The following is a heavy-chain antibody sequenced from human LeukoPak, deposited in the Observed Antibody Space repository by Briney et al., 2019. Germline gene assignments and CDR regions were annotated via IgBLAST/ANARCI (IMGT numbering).Heavy chain of an antibody. D-gene: IGHD3-22*01. CDR2: IKSKTEGGTT. V-gene: IGHV3-15*01. J-gene: IGHJ4*02. CDR3: TTEVRDSSGYFYFDN. Sequence: PGGSLRLSCAASGFTFDYACMSWVRQAPAKGLEWVGRIKSKTEGGTTVYAAPVQGRFTISRDDSKNTLCLQINSLKTEDTAVYFCTTEVRDSSGYFYFDNWGQGTLVTVSS. CDR1: GFTFDYAC.